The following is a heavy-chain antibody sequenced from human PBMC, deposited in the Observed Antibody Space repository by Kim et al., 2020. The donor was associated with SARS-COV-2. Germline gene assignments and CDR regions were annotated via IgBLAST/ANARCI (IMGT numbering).Heavy chain of an antibody. V-gene: IGHV4-34*01. Sequence: TSYNPSLKSRVTISVDTSKNQFSLKLSSVTAADTAVYYCARNRGVTTGYWGQGTLVTVSS. CDR3: ARNRGVTTGY. J-gene: IGHJ4*02. CDR2: T. D-gene: IGHD4-4*01.